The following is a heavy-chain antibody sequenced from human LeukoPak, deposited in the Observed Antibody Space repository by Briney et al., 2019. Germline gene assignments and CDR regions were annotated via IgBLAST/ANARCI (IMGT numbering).Heavy chain of an antibody. J-gene: IGHJ3*02. D-gene: IGHD6-19*01. CDR3: ARQSSGPTDAFDI. CDR2: INHSGST. V-gene: IGHV4-34*01. Sequence: PSETLSLTCAVYGGSFSGYYWSWIRQLPGKGLEWIGEINHSGSTNYNPSLKSRVTISVDTSKNQFSLKLSSVTAADTAVYYCARQSSGPTDAFDIWGQGTMVTVSS. CDR1: GGSFSGYY.